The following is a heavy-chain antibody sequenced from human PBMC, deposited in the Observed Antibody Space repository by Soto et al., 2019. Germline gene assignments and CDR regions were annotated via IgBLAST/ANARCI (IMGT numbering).Heavy chain of an antibody. Sequence: LRLSCAASTFTFSNYGMHWVRQAPGKGLEWVAVISSDGSDTYYADSVKGRFTISRDNSKNTLFLQMNSLRAEDTAVYYCAKVGGVVVVVAADYYGMDVWGQGTTVTVSS. CDR2: ISSDGSDT. V-gene: IGHV3-30*18. CDR3: AKVGGVVVVVAADYYGMDV. CDR1: TFTFSNYG. J-gene: IGHJ6*02. D-gene: IGHD2-15*01.